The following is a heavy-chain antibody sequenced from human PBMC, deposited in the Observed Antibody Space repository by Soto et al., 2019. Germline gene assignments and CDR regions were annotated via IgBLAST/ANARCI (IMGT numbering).Heavy chain of an antibody. CDR2: VYYTGGT. V-gene: IGHV4-39*02. Sequence: PSETVSLTCSVSEGSLSSRSNYWRWLRKPPGKDLEWTGSVYYTGGTYYNPSLKSRVAISIDMSKNQFSLELSFVTAADTAVYYCAREGPPIRAHNRAQYVQQWGQGTRFTDSS. CDR3: AREGPPIRAHNRAQYVQQ. D-gene: IGHD1-1*01. CDR1: EGSLSSRSNY. J-gene: IGHJ1*01.